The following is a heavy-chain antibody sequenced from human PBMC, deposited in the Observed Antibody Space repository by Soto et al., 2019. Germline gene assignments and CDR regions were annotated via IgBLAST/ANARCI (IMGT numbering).Heavy chain of an antibody. CDR1: GYTFTGYY. Sequence: ASVKVSCKASGYTFTGYYMHWVRQAPGQGLEWMGWINPNSGGTNYAQKFQGRVTMTRDTSISTAYMELSRLRSDDTAVYYCARDLGYYDSSGPFDYWGKGTLVTVS. J-gene: IGHJ4*02. D-gene: IGHD3-22*01. V-gene: IGHV1-2*02. CDR3: ARDLGYYDSSGPFDY. CDR2: INPNSGGT.